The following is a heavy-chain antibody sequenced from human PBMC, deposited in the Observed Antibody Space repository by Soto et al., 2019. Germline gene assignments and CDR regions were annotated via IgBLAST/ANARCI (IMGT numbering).Heavy chain of an antibody. CDR2: ISGSGGST. J-gene: IGHJ5*02. CDR3: AKDVYSSSPNNWFDP. Sequence: SCKASGYTFTSYAMSWVRQAPGKGLEWVSAISGSGGSTYYADSVKGRFTISRDNSKNTLYLQMNSLRAEDTAVYYCAKDVYSSSPNNWFDPWGQGTLVTVSS. D-gene: IGHD6-13*01. V-gene: IGHV3-23*01. CDR1: GYTFTSYA.